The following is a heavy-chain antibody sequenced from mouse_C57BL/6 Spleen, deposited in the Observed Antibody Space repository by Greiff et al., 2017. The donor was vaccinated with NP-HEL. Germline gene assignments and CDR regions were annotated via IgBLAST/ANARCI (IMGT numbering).Heavy chain of an antibody. CDR1: GFSLTSYA. J-gene: IGHJ2*01. V-gene: IGHV2-9-1*01. D-gene: IGHD1-1*01. CDR3: ARSSSTVVAKGGYFDY. Sequence: VKLMESGPGLVAPSQSLSITCTVSGFSLTSYAISWVRQPPGKGLEWLGVIWTGGGTNYNSALKSRLSISKDNSKSQVFLKMNSLQTDDTARYYCARSSSTVVAKGGYFDYWGQGTTLTVSS. CDR2: IWTGGGT.